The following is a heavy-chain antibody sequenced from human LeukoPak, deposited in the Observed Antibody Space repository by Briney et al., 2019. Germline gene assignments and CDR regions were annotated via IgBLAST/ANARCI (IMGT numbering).Heavy chain of an antibody. CDR2: IIPIFGTA. J-gene: IGHJ4*02. D-gene: IGHD3-3*01. CDR3: ARFLMDYFDY. CDR1: GGTCSSYA. Sequence: GASVKVSCKASGGTCSSYAISWVRQAPGQGLEWMGGIIPIFGTANYAQKFQGRVTITADESTSTAYMELSSLRSEDTAVYYCARFLMDYFDYWGQGTLVTVSS. V-gene: IGHV1-69*13.